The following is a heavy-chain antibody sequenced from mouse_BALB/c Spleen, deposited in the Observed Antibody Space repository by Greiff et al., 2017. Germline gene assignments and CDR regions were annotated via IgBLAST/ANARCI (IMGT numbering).Heavy chain of an antibody. D-gene: IGHD2-1*01. Sequence: EVQLQQSGAELVKPGASVTLSCTASGFNIKDTYMHWVKQRPEQGLEWLGRIDPANGNTKYDPKFQGKATITADTSSNTAYLQLSSLTSEDTAVYYCASNYPWFPYWGQGTLVTVSA. V-gene: IGHV14-3*02. CDR3: ASNYPWFPY. CDR1: GFNIKDTY. CDR2: IDPANGNT. J-gene: IGHJ3*01.